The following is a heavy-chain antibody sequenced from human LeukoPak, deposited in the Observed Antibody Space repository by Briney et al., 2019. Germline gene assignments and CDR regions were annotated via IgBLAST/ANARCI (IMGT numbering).Heavy chain of an antibody. Sequence: SETLSLTCTVSGGSISSSSYYWGWIRQPPGKGPEWIGSIYYSGSTYYNPSLKSRVTISVDTSKNQFSLKLSSVTAADTAVYYCARVGSYSSSSLEWFDPWGQGTLVTVSS. CDR1: GGSISSSSYY. CDR3: ARVGSYSSSSLEWFDP. J-gene: IGHJ5*02. CDR2: IYYSGST. D-gene: IGHD6-6*01. V-gene: IGHV4-39*01.